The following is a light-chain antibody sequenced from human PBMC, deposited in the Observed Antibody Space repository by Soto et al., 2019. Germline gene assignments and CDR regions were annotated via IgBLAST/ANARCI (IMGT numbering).Light chain of an antibody. Sequence: DIQMTQSPSTLSASVGDRVTITCRASQSISSWLAWYQQKPGKAPKLLIYDASSLESGVPSRFSGSGSGTGFTLTISSLQPDEFATYYCQQYNSYSTTFGQGTKVEIK. V-gene: IGKV1-5*01. J-gene: IGKJ1*01. CDR2: DAS. CDR3: QQYNSYSTT. CDR1: QSISSW.